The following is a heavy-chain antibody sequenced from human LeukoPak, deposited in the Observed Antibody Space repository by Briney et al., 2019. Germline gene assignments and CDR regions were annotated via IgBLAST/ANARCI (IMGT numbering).Heavy chain of an antibody. Sequence: SETLSLTCTVSGGSISSPNSYWGWLRQPPGKGLEWIGSIFYDGTTYYNPSLKSRVTISVDTSKSQFSLTLRSVTAVDTAVYYCARRVVAGTTVDFWGQGNLVTVSS. D-gene: IGHD6-19*01. CDR3: ARRVVAGTTVDF. V-gene: IGHV4-39*01. CDR2: IFYDGTT. CDR1: GGSISSPNSY. J-gene: IGHJ4*02.